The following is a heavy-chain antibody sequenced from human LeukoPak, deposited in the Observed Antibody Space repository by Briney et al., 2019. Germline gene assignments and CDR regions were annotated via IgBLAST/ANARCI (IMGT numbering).Heavy chain of an antibody. CDR3: ARAAGPAAGTGPEGY. V-gene: IGHV3-30-3*01. J-gene: IGHJ4*02. CDR2: ISYDGSNK. D-gene: IGHD6-13*01. CDR1: GFTFSSYA. Sequence: PGGSLRLSCAASGFTFSSYAMHWVRQAPGKGLEWVAVISYDGSNKYYADSVKGRFTISRDNSKSTLYLQMNSLRAEDTAVYYCARAAGPAAGTGPEGYWGQGTLVTVSS.